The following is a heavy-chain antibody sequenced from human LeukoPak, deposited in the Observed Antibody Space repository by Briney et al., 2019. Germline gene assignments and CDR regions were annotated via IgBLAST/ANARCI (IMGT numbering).Heavy chain of an antibody. CDR1: GFTVSSNY. Sequence: PGGSLRLSCVASGFTVSSNYMSWVRQAPGKGLEWVSVIYSGGSTYYADSVKGRFSISRDNSKNTLYLQMNSLRAEDTAVYYCARDWRGTAADCYFDYWGQGTLVTVSS. D-gene: IGHD6-13*01. V-gene: IGHV3-53*01. CDR3: ARDWRGTAADCYFDY. CDR2: IYSGGST. J-gene: IGHJ4*02.